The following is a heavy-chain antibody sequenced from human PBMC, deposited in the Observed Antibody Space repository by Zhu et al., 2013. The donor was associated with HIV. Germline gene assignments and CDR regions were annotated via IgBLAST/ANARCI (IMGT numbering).Heavy chain of an antibody. Sequence: QVQLLQSGAEVKKPGSSVKVSCKVSGSSFRTYGLNWVRQAPGQGLQWMGGIIPVFGTVNYAQTFQGRVTITADELTKTAYMDLRRLRSDDTAVYYCXRDGEEYNMDNWFDFWGQGTLVTVSS. D-gene: IGHD1-1*01. CDR2: IIPVFGTV. CDR3: XRDGEEYNMDNWFDF. J-gene: IGHJ5*01. CDR1: GSSFRTYG. V-gene: IGHV1-69*01.